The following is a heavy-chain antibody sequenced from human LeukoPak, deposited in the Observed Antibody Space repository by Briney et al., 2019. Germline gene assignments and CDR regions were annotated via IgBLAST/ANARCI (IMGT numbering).Heavy chain of an antibody. V-gene: IGHV3-23*01. D-gene: IGHD1-26*01. CDR2: ISGSGGST. CDR1: GFTFSSYA. Sequence: QAGGSLRLSCAASGFTFSSYAMSWVRQAPGKGLEWVSAISGSGGSTYVADSVKGRFIISRDNSKNTLYLQMNSLRDEDTAVYYCAKSFDGSSLRGHNDYWGQGTLVTVSS. J-gene: IGHJ4*02. CDR3: AKSFDGSSLRGHNDY.